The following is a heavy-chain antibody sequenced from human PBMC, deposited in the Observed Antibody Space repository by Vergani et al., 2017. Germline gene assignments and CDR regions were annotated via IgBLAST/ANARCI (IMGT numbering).Heavy chain of an antibody. CDR2: IKSDGSIT. CDR1: GFSSSGYW. J-gene: IGHJ5*01. Sequence: EVQLVESGGGLIHPGGSLRLSCEGSGFSSSGYWMHWVRHSPEKGLVWVSRIKSDGSITNYADSLKGRFTISRDNAKNTLYLEMNSLRCDDTAIYYCVRARCSGPCFMSNCFDSWGQGTLVTVSS. CDR3: VRARCSGPCFMSNCFDS. V-gene: IGHV3-74*01. D-gene: IGHD5-12*01.